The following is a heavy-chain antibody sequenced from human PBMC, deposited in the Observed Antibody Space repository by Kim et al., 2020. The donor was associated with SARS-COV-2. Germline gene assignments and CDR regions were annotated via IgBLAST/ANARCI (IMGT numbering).Heavy chain of an antibody. D-gene: IGHD3-16*01. J-gene: IGHJ6*02. CDR1: GYTFTSYG. V-gene: IGHV1-18*01. CDR2: ISAYNGNT. CDR3: ARGGDPRGYYYYGMDV. Sequence: ASVKVSCKASGYTFTSYGISWVRQAPGQGLEWMGWISAYNGNTNYAQKLQGRVTMTTDTSTSTAYMELRSLRSDDTAVYYCARGGDPRGYYYYGMDVWGQGTTVTVSS.